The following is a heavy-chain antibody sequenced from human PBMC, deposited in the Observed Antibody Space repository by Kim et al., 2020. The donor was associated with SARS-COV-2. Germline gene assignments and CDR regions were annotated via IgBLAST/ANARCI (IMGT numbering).Heavy chain of an antibody. V-gene: IGHV4-59*01. D-gene: IGHD3-16*02. J-gene: IGHJ6*03. CDR1: GGSISSYY. CDR3: ARGGYDYIWGSYRPDYYYYYMDV. Sequence: SETLSLTCTVSGGSISSYYWSWIRQPPGKGLEWIGYIYYSGSTNYNPSLKSRVTTSVDTSKNQFSLKLSSVTAADTAVYYCARGGYDYIWGSYRPDYYYYYMDVWGKGTTVTVSS. CDR2: IYYSGST.